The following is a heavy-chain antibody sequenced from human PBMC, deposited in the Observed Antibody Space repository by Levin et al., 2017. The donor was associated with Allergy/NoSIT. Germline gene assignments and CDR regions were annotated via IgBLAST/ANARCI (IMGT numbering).Heavy chain of an antibody. CDR2: ISGSGGST. CDR1: GFTFSSYA. D-gene: IGHD2-15*01. CDR3: AKSVGASYYFDY. Sequence: GESLKISCAASGFTFSSYAMSWVRQAPGKGLEWVSAISGSGGSTYYADSVKGRFTISRDNSKNTLYLQMNSLRAEDTAVYYCAKSVGASYYFDYWGQGTLVTVSS. J-gene: IGHJ4*02. V-gene: IGHV3-23*01.